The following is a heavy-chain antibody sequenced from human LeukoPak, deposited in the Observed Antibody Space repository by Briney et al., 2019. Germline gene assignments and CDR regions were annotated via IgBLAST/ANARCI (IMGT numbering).Heavy chain of an antibody. V-gene: IGHV4-39*01. CDR1: GGSVSDSRYY. CDR3: ARQSSYSSGWYFDY. D-gene: IGHD6-19*01. Sequence: SETLSLTCTVSGGSVSDSRYYWGSIRQPPGKGLEWIDNMYYSGSANYNPSLKSRVTISIDTSKNQFSLKLSSVTAADTAVYYCARQSSYSSGWYFDYWGQGTLVTVSS. J-gene: IGHJ4*02. CDR2: MYYSGSA.